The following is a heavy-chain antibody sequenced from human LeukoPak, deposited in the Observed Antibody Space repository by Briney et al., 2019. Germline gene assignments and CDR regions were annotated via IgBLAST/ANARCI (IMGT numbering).Heavy chain of an antibody. J-gene: IGHJ3*02. CDR1: GGSLKDYL. CDR2: VGHSGTT. V-gene: IGHV4-34*01. CDR3: ARELISSRAAFDT. Sequence: PSETLSLTCAVYGGSLKDYLWSWLRQPPGQGLVGIGEVGHSGTTNYNPSLKSRVTISVDTSKNQFSLKLTSVTAADTAVYYCARELISSRAAFDTWGQGTVVTVSS. D-gene: IGHD3-10*01.